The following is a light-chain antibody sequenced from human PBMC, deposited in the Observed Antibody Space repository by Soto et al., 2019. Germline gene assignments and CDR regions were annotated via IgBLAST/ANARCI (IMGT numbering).Light chain of an antibody. CDR3: SSYTGSSTPLV. Sequence: QSALTQPASVSGSPGQSITISCTGTSSDVGGYNYVSWYQQHPGKAPKLMIYDVSNRPSGVSNRSSGSKSGNTASLTISGLQAEDEADYYCSSYTGSSTPLVFGGRTQLTVL. CDR1: SSDVGGYNY. J-gene: IGLJ2*01. V-gene: IGLV2-14*01. CDR2: DVS.